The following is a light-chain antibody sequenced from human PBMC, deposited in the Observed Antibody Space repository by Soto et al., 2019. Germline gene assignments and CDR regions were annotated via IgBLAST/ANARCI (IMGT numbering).Light chain of an antibody. CDR2: GAS. J-gene: IGKJ1*01. CDR1: QSVSSN. CDR3: QQYNNWPPGT. V-gene: IGKV3-15*01. Sequence: EIVMTQSPATLSVSPGERATLSCRASQSVSSNLAWYQQKPGQAPRLLIYGASTRATGIPASFSGSGSGTEFTLTISSLQSEDFAVYYCQQYNNWPPGTFGHGTKVEIK.